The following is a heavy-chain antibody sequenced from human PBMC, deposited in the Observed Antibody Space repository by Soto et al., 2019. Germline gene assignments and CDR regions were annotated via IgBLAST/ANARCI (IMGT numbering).Heavy chain of an antibody. CDR3: AREEYYYDSSGYYPLDAFDI. V-gene: IGHV1-46*01. D-gene: IGHD3-22*01. Sequence: ASVKVSCKASGYTFTSYYMHWVRQAPGQGLEWMGIINPSGGSTSYAQKLQGRVTMTRDTSTSTVYMELSSLRSEDTAVYYCAREEYYYDSSGYYPLDAFDIWGQGTMVTVSS. J-gene: IGHJ3*02. CDR1: GYTFTSYY. CDR2: INPSGGST.